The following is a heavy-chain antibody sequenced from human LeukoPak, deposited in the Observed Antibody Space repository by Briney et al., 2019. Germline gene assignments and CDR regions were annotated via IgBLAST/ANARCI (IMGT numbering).Heavy chain of an antibody. CDR2: INHSGST. J-gene: IGHJ4*02. V-gene: IGHV4-34*01. CDR1: GGSFSGYY. D-gene: IGHD1-1*01. Sequence: SETLSLTCAVYGGSFSGYYWSWIRQPPGKGLEWIGEINHSGSTNYNPSLKSRVTISVDTSKNQFSLKLSSVTAADTAVYYCAAGAAGVHDYWGQGTLVTVSS. CDR3: AAGAAGVHDY.